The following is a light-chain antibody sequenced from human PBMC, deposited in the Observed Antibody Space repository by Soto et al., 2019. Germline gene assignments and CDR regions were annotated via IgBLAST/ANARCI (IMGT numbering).Light chain of an antibody. CDR3: SSFTTTSSLVL. V-gene: IGLV2-14*01. Sequence: QAVVTQPASVSGSPGQSITITCTGTSSDVGNYDYVSWYQQHPGKAPKLIIYDVSDRPSGVSDRFSGSKAGNTASLTISGLQAEDEADYYCSSFTTTSSLVLFGGGTKLTVL. CDR2: DVS. J-gene: IGLJ2*01. CDR1: SSDVGNYDY.